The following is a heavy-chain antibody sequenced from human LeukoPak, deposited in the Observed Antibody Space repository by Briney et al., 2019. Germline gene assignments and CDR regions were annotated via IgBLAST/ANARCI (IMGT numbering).Heavy chain of an antibody. V-gene: IGHV1-69*05. Sequence: SVKVSCKASGGTFSSYAISWVRQAPGPGLEWMGGIIPIFCTANYAQKFQGRVTITTDESTRTAYMELSSLRSEDTAVYYCARDPLTGIAVAGTQGNFQHWGQGTLVTVSS. J-gene: IGHJ1*01. D-gene: IGHD6-19*01. CDR3: ARDPLTGIAVAGTQGNFQH. CDR2: IIPIFCTA. CDR1: GGTFSSYA.